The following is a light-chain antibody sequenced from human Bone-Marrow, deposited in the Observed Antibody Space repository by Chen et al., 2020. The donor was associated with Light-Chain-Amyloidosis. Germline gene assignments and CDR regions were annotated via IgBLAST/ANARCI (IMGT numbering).Light chain of an antibody. Sequence: SYELTQPPSVSVSPGQTARITCSGDALPKQYAYWYQQKPGQAPVSVLYKDSERPSGIPERFSGSSSGTTVTLTISGVQAEDEADYYCQSADSSDLGVFGGGTKLTVL. J-gene: IGLJ3*02. V-gene: IGLV3-25*03. CDR2: KDS. CDR1: ALPKQY. CDR3: QSADSSDLGV.